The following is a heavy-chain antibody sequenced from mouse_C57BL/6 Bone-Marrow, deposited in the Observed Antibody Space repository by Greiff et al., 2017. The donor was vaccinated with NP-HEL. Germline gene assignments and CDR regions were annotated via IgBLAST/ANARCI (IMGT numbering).Heavy chain of an antibody. Sequence: EVQLQQSGPVLVKPGASVKMSCKASGYTFTDYYMNWVKQSHGKSLEWIGVINPYNGGTSYNQKFKGKATLTVDKSSSTAYMELNSLTSEDSAVYYCAKRSLHGYWYAMDYWGQGTSVTVSS. CDR3: AKRSLHGYWYAMDY. V-gene: IGHV1-19*01. CDR1: GYTFTDYY. D-gene: IGHD2-3*01. CDR2: INPYNGGT. J-gene: IGHJ4*01.